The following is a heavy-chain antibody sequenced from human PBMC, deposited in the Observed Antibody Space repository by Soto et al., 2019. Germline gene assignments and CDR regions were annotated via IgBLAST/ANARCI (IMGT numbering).Heavy chain of an antibody. V-gene: IGHV6-1*01. CDR1: GDSVSGNSAA. CDR3: AREFPYYESSDSHFDY. CDR2: TYYRSKWYN. J-gene: IGHJ4*02. D-gene: IGHD3-16*01. Sequence: SHTLSLTCAISGDSVSGNSAAWNWIRQSPSRGLEWLGRTYYRSKWYNDYSVSVKSRITVTPDTSKNQFSLHLKSVTPEDTAVNYCAREFPYYESSDSHFDYWGQGALDTVSS.